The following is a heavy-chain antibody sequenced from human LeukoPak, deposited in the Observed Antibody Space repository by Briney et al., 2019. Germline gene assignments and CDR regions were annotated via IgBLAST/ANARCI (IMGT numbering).Heavy chain of an antibody. CDR1: GGSISSYY. Sequence: PSETLSLTXTVSGGSISSYYWSWIRQPAGKGLEWIGRIYTSGSTNYNPSLKSRVTMSVDTSKNQFSLKLSSVTAADTAVYYCARVRMFGGVIGFDYWGQRTLVTVSS. CDR3: ARVRMFGGVIGFDY. J-gene: IGHJ4*02. D-gene: IGHD3-16*02. V-gene: IGHV4-4*07. CDR2: IYTSGST.